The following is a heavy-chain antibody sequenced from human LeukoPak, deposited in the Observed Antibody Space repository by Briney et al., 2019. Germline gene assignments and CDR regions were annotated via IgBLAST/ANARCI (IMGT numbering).Heavy chain of an antibody. V-gene: IGHV1-18*01. J-gene: IGHJ4*02. CDR1: SYTFTSYG. CDR3: AREELRYFDWLQPDRLDY. D-gene: IGHD3-9*01. CDR2: ISAYNGNT. Sequence: ASVKVSCKASSYTFTSYGISWVRQAPGQGLEWMGWISAYNGNTNYAQKLQGRVTMTTDTSTSTAYMELSSLRSEDTAVYYCAREELRYFDWLQPDRLDYWGQGTLVTVSS.